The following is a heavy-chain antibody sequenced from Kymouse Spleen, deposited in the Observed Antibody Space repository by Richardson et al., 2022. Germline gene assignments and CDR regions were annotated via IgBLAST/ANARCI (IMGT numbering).Heavy chain of an antibody. V-gene: IGHV3-15*01. CDR1: GFTFSNAW. CDR2: IKSKTDGGTT. J-gene: IGHJ6*02. CDR3: TTEEV*LELICRYGR. D-gene: IGHD1-7*01. Sequence: EVQLVESGGGLVKPGGSLRLSCAASGFTFSNAWMSWVRQAPGKGLEWVGRIKSKTDGGTTDYAAPVKGRFTISRDDSKNTLYLQMNSLKTEDTAVYYCTTEEV*LELICRYGRLGPRDHGHRLL.